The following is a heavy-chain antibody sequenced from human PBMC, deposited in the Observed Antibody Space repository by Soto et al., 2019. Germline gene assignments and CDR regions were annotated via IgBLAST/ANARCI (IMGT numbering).Heavy chain of an antibody. V-gene: IGHV1-69*06. Sequence: QVQLVQSGAEVRKPGSSVKVSCTVSGDVFISYAIGWVRQAPGQGLEWMGETMFMFNAPKYAQKFQGRVTITADKSTSTVYMEMSNLRSEDTAVYYCARQRGLYGDYLEPWGQGTLVTVSS. CDR1: GDVFISYA. D-gene: IGHD4-17*01. CDR3: ARQRGLYGDYLEP. CDR2: TMFMFNAP. J-gene: IGHJ4*02.